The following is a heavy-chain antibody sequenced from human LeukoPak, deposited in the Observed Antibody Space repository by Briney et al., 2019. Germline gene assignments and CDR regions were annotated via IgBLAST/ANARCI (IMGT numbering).Heavy chain of an antibody. D-gene: IGHD6-6*01. CDR3: ASLSLGHY. CDR1: GFTVRNNY. CDR2: IYSGGST. V-gene: IGHV3-53*01. J-gene: IGHJ4*02. Sequence: PGGSLRLSCSASGFTVRNNYMSWVRPAPGKGLEWLSVIYSGGSTFLADSVKGRFTISRDTSKNTVSLQMNSLRAEDTAVYYCASLSLGHYWGQGTLVTVSS.